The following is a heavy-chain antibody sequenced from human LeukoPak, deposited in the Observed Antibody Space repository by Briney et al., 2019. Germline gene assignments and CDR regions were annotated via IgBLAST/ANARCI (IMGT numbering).Heavy chain of an antibody. Sequence: PGRSLRLSCAASGFTLSSYDMHWVRQAPGKGLEWVTFIRYDGINKYYADSVKGRFTISRDNSKNTLYLQMNSLRPEDTAVYYCARGASRSFDYWGQGTLVTVSS. J-gene: IGHJ4*02. CDR3: ARGASRSFDY. CDR2: IRYDGINK. V-gene: IGHV3-30*02. CDR1: GFTLSSYD.